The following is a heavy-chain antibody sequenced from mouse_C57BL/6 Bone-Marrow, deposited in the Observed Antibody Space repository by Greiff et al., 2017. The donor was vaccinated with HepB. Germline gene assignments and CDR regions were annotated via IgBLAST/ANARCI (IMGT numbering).Heavy chain of an antibody. V-gene: IGHV1-18*01. CDR2: INPNNGGT. D-gene: IGHD1-1*01. J-gene: IGHJ2*01. CDR3: ASRGLLSDYFDY. Sequence: VQLKESGPELVKPGASVKIPCKASGYTFTDYNMDWVKQSHGKSLEWIGDINPNNGGTIYNQKFKGKATLTVDKSSSTAYMELRSLTSEDTAVYYCASRGLLSDYFDYWGQGTTLTVSS. CDR1: GYTFTDYN.